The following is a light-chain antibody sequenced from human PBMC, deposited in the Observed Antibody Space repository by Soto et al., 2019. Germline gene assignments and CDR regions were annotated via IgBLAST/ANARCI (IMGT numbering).Light chain of an antibody. Sequence: LTQPASVSGSPGQSITISCTGSSSGVVSYLLVSWYQQYPGKAPKLIIYEGGKRPSGVSSRFSGSKSGDTASLTISGLQAEDEADYFCCSYAGSGTFYVFGTGTKVTVL. CDR3: CSYAGSGTFYV. J-gene: IGLJ1*01. V-gene: IGLV2-23*01. CDR1: SSGVVSYLL. CDR2: EGG.